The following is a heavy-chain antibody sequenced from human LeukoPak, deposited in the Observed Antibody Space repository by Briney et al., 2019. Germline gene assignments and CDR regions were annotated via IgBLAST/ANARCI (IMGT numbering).Heavy chain of an antibody. J-gene: IGHJ4*02. Sequence: ETLSLTCTVSGGSISSSYWNWVRHAPGKGLEWVSYISSSSTTIYYADSVKGRFTISRDNAKNSLYLQMNSLRDEDTAVYYCARDSLRYDYWGQGTLVTVSS. CDR1: GGSISSSY. CDR2: ISSSSTTI. V-gene: IGHV3-48*02. CDR3: ARDSLRYDY.